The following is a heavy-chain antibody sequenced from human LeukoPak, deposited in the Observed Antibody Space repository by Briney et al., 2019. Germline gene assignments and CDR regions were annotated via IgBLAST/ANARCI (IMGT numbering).Heavy chain of an antibody. J-gene: IGHJ3*01. V-gene: IGHV3-23*01. CDR2: ISGSGGGT. CDR3: AKASAATGGIYTFDV. D-gene: IGHD2-8*02. CDR1: GFTFNTYA. Sequence: GGSLRLSCVASGFTFNTYAMSWVRQAPGKGLEWVSSISGSGGGTYYAESVKGRFTISRDNSKNTLYMELNSLRVEDTAVYFCAKASAATGGIYTFDVWGQGTKLTVSS.